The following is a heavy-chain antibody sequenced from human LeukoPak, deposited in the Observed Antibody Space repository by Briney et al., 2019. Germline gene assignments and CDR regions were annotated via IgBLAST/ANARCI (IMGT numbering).Heavy chain of an antibody. J-gene: IGHJ5*02. CDR2: ISSSGSTI. CDR3: ARLGYYSSSWQASTWFDP. D-gene: IGHD6-13*01. CDR1: GFTFSDYY. Sequence: GGSLRLSCAASGFTFSDYYMSWIRQAPGKGLEWVSYISSSGSTIYYADSVKGRFTISRDNAKNSLYLQMNSLRAEDTAVYYCARLGYYSSSWQASTWFDPWGQGTLVTVSS. V-gene: IGHV3-11*04.